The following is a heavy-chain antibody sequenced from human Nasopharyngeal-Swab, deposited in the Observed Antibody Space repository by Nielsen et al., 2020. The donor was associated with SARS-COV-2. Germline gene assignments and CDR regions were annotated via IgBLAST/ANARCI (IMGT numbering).Heavy chain of an antibody. D-gene: IGHD5-18*01. CDR3: ARHTANTED. Sequence: SETLSLTCAVYGGSFSGYYWSWIHQPPGKGLEWIGEINHSGSTNYNPSLKSRVTISVDTSKNQFSLKLSSVTAADTAVYYCARHTANTEDWGQGTLVTVSS. CDR2: INHSGST. CDR1: GGSFSGYY. V-gene: IGHV4-34*01. J-gene: IGHJ4*02.